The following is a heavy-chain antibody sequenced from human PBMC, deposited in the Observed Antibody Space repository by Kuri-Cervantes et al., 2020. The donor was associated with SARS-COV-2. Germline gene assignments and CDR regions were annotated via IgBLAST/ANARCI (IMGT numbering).Heavy chain of an antibody. Sequence: ASVKVSCKASGYTFTGYYMHWVRQAPGQGLEWMGWINPNSGGTNYAQKFQGRVTMTRDTSISTAYMELSRLRSDDTAVYCCARERGPHSYGMYYFDYWGQGTLVTVSS. CDR2: INPNSGGT. CDR1: GYTFTGYY. D-gene: IGHD5-18*01. CDR3: ARERGPHSYGMYYFDY. J-gene: IGHJ4*02. V-gene: IGHV1-2*02.